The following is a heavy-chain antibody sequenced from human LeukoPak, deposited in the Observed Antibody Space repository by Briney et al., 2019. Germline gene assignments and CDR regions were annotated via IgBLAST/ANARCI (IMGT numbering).Heavy chain of an antibody. CDR3: ARGIAARPEDDAFDI. D-gene: IGHD6-6*01. Sequence: GASVKVSCKASGGTFSSYAISWVRQAPGQGLEWMGGIIPIFGTANYAQKFQGRVTITTDESTSTAYTELSSLRSEDTAVYYCARGIAARPEDDAFDIWGQGTMVTVSS. CDR1: GGTFSSYA. V-gene: IGHV1-69*05. J-gene: IGHJ3*02. CDR2: IIPIFGTA.